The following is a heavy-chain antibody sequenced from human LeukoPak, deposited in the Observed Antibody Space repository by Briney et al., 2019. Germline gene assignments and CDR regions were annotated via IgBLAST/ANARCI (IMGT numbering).Heavy chain of an antibody. CDR2: INHSGST. Sequence: SETLSLTCAVYGGSFSGYYWSWIRQPPGKGLEWIGEINHSGSTNYNPSLKSRVTISVDTSKNQFSLKLSSVTAADTAVYYCARASESYDYVWGGTDAFDIWGQGTMVTVSS. CDR1: GGSFSGYY. D-gene: IGHD3-16*01. J-gene: IGHJ3*02. CDR3: ARASESYDYVWGGTDAFDI. V-gene: IGHV4-34*01.